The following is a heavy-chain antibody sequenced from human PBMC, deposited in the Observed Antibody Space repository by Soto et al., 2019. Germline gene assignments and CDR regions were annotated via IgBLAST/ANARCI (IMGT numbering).Heavy chain of an antibody. CDR3: ASLSYSGSYYLHPFDY. CDR1: GGSFSGYY. Sequence: PSETLSLTCAVYGGSFSGYYWSWIRQPPGKGLEWIGEINHSGSTNYNPSLKSRVTISVDTSKNQFSLKLSSVTAADTAVYFCASLSYSGSYYLHPFDYWGQGTLVTVSS. D-gene: IGHD1-26*01. V-gene: IGHV4-34*01. CDR2: INHSGST. J-gene: IGHJ4*02.